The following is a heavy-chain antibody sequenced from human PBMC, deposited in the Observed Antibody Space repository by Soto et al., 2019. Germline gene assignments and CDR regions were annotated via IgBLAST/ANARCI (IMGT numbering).Heavy chain of an antibody. D-gene: IGHD2-2*02. V-gene: IGHV1-18*01. Sequence: GASVKVSCKASGYTFTSYGISWVRQAPGQGLEWMGWISAYNGNTNYAQKLQGRVTMTTDTSTSTAYMELRSLRSDDTAVYYCARDATLDCSSTSCYTGGYYYYYGMDVWGQGTTVIVSS. J-gene: IGHJ6*02. CDR3: ARDATLDCSSTSCYTGGYYYYYGMDV. CDR1: GYTFTSYG. CDR2: ISAYNGNT.